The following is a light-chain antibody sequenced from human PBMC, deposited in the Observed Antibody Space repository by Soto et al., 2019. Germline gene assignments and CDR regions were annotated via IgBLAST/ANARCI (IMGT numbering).Light chain of an antibody. J-gene: IGKJ5*01. CDR1: QGISSW. CDR2: DAS. CDR3: QQYANLPIT. Sequence: IQMTHAPSSVSASVLDRVTITFLASQGISSWLALYQQKPEKAPKLVIYDASNLETGVPSRFSGSGSGTDFTFTISSLQPEDIATYYCQQYANLPITFGQGTRLEIK. V-gene: IGKV1-33*01.